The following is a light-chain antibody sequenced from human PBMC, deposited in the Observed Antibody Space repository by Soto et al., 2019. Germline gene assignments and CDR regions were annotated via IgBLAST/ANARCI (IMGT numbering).Light chain of an antibody. CDR1: QSISSY. CDR2: AXX. CDR3: QQSYSTLWT. V-gene: IGKV1-39*01. Sequence: DIQMTQSPSSLSAYVGDRVTITSRASQSISSYLNWYQQKPGKXPXLXXXAXXSLQSGVPSRFSGSGSGTDFTLTISSLQPEDFATYYCQQSYSTLWTFGQGTKVDIK. J-gene: IGKJ1*01.